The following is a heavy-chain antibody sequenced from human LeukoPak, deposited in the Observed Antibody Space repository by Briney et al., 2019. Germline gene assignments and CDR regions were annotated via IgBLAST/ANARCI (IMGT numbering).Heavy chain of an antibody. CDR1: GFTASSNY. J-gene: IGHJ5*02. Sequence: PGGSLRLSCAASGFTASSNYMSWVRQAPGKGLEWVSVIYSGDITYYADSVKGRFTISRDNSKNTLYLQMNSLRAEDTAVYYCARDRGYCSSTSCYRWFDPWGKGTLVTVSS. CDR2: IYSGDIT. V-gene: IGHV3-53*01. CDR3: ARDRGYCSSTSCYRWFDP. D-gene: IGHD2-2*02.